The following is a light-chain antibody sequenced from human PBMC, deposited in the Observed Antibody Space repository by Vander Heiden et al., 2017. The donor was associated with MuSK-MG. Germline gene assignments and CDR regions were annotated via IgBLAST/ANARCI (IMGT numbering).Light chain of an antibody. CDR1: QSIGSN. J-gene: IGKJ4*01. CDR3: QQSSYLRPT. Sequence: ILLTQSPDFRPVTPMEKVTITCRASQSIGSNLHWYQQKPEQSPRLLIKYASQTASGIPARFSGSGSGTDFTLTISSLEADDAATYYCQQSSYLRPTFGGGTKVEIK. V-gene: IGKV6-21*01. CDR2: YAS.